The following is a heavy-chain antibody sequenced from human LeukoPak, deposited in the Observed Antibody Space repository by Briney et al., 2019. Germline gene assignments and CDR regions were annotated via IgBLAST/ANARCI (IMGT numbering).Heavy chain of an antibody. D-gene: IGHD6-13*01. CDR2: INHSGST. J-gene: IGHJ4*02. CDR1: GGSFSGYY. Sequence: SETLSLTCAVYGGSFSGYYWSWIRQPPGKGLEWIGEINHSGSTNYNPSLKSRVTMSVDTSKNQFSLKLSSVTAADTAVYYCARGGRRQQQYYFDYWGQGTLVTVSS. CDR3: ARGGRRQQQYYFDY. V-gene: IGHV4-34*01.